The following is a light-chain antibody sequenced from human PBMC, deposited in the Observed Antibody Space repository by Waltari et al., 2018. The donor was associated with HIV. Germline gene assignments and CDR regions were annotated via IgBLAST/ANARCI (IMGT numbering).Light chain of an antibody. CDR3: AAWEDSLWV. Sequence: QSVLTQLPSASGIPGQRVTISCSGSSSNIGSNYVFWYQQLPGTAPKVLIERKNDRPVGVPDRFSGSKSGTSASLAISGLRSDDEADYYCAAWEDSLWVFGGGTKLTV. V-gene: IGLV1-47*01. CDR2: RKN. CDR1: SSNIGSNY. J-gene: IGLJ3*02.